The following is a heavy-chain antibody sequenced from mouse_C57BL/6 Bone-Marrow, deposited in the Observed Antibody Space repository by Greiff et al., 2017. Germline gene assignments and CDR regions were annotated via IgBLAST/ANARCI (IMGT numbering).Heavy chain of an antibody. J-gene: IGHJ3*01. CDR2: IRYSGST. CDR1: GYSITSGYD. D-gene: IGHD1-1*01. V-gene: IGHV3-1*01. Sequence: EVKLVESGPGMVKPSQSLSLTCTVTGYSITSGYDWHWIRHFPGNKLEWMGYIRYSGSTNYNPSLKSRISITHDTSKNHFFLKLNSVTTEDTATYYCARTHYYGSFAYWGQGTLVTVSA. CDR3: ARTHYYGSFAY.